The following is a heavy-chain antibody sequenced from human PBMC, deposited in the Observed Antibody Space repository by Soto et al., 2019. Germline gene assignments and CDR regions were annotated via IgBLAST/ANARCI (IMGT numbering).Heavy chain of an antibody. D-gene: IGHD3-9*01. CDR1: GFNLSHPW. Sequence: VGSLRLSCVASGFNLSHPWMTWVRQAAGKGLEWVGRIKSKTDGGTADYAAPVKGRATISRDDPKNTVYLQMNSLKTEDTAVYYCTTGIYYDILTGYHNVAYWGQGALVTVSS. CDR2: IKSKTDGGTA. J-gene: IGHJ4*02. V-gene: IGHV3-15*01. CDR3: TTGIYYDILTGYHNVAY.